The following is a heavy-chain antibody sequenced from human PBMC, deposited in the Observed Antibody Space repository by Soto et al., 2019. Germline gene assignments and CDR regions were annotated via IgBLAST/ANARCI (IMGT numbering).Heavy chain of an antibody. V-gene: IGHV4-4*07. Sequence: PSETLSLTCTFSGGSLTKYYWSWIRQPAGKGLEWIGRVSTSGNVVSKASLRSRLTMSVDTSKNQFSLRLTSVTAADTAVYYCARDNNDFWSLYPLAFDYWGQGALVT. CDR2: VSTSGNV. CDR1: GGSLTKYY. D-gene: IGHD3-3*01. CDR3: ARDNNDFWSLYPLAFDY. J-gene: IGHJ4*02.